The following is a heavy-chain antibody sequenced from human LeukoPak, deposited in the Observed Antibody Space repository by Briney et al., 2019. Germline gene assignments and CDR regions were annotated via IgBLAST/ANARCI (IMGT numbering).Heavy chain of an antibody. Sequence: GASVKVSCKASGGTFSSYAISWVRQAPGQGLEWMGRIIPIFGTANYAQKFQGRVTITTDESTSTAYMELSSLRSEDTAVYYCASVVGWFGELLGAFDIWGQGTMVTVSS. CDR3: ASVVGWFGELLGAFDI. V-gene: IGHV1-69*05. D-gene: IGHD3-10*01. CDR2: IIPIFGTA. J-gene: IGHJ3*02. CDR1: GGTFSSYA.